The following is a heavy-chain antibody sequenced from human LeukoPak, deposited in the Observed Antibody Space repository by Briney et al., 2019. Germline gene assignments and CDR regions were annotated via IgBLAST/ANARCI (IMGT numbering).Heavy chain of an antibody. D-gene: IGHD3-10*01. CDR3: ARGRVHFDY. V-gene: IGHV4-34*01. CDR1: GGSFSGYY. CDR2: INHSGST. Sequence: SETLSLTCAVYGGSFSGYYWSWIRQPPGKGLEWIGEINHSGSTNYNPSLKSRVTISVDTSKNQFPLKLSSVTAADTAVYYCARGRVHFDYWGQGTLVTVSS. J-gene: IGHJ4*02.